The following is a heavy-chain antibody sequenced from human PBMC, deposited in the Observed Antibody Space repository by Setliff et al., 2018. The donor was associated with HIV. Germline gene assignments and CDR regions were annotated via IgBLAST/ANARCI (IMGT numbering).Heavy chain of an antibody. D-gene: IGHD2-2*01. V-gene: IGHV4-38-2*02. Sequence: SETLSLTCTVSGYSISTGYNWGWIRQPPGKGLEWIGNFYYSGSSHYNPSLKSRVTISVDTSKNQFSLKLISVSAADTAVYYCAKLLPAPDMAREIDSWGQGTLVTVSS. J-gene: IGHJ4*02. CDR2: FYYSGSS. CDR1: GYSISTGYN. CDR3: AKLLPAPDMAREIDS.